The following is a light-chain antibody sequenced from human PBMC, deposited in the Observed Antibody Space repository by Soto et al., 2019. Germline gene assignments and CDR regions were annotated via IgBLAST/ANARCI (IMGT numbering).Light chain of an antibody. Sequence: QSVLTQPASVSGSPGQSITISCTGTSSDVGGYNYVSWYQQHPGKVPKLMIYEVFRRPSGISDRFSGSKSGNTASLTISGLQAEDEADYYFCSYTTTSTFVFGGGTKVTVL. CDR3: CSYTTTSTFV. CDR2: EVF. J-gene: IGLJ2*01. V-gene: IGLV2-14*03. CDR1: SSDVGGYNY.